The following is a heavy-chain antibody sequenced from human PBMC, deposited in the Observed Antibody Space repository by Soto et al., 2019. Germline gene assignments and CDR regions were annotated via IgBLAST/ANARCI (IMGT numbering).Heavy chain of an antibody. J-gene: IGHJ4*02. D-gene: IGHD5-18*01. Sequence: SGPTLANPTHTLTLTCTFSGFSLSTSGVGVGWIRQPPGKALEWLALNYWHDDKRYSPSLKSRLTITKDTTKNQVVLTMNNMDPVDTATYYCAHRILNTAMVADFFDYWGQGTLVTVSS. CDR1: GFSLSTSGVG. CDR3: AHRILNTAMVADFFDY. V-gene: IGHV2-5*01. CDR2: NYWHDDK.